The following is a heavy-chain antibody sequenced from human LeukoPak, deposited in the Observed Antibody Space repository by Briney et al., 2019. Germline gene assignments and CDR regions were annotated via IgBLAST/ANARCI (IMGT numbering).Heavy chain of an antibody. J-gene: IGHJ4*02. D-gene: IGHD3-22*01. CDR1: GGSISSYY. CDR2: IYYSGST. CDR3: ARVNYYDSSGYYYFDY. Sequence: SETLSLTCTVSGGSISSYYWSWIRQPPGKGLEWIGYIYYSGSTNYNPSLKGRVTISVDTSKNQFSLKLSSVTAADTAVYYCARVNYYDSSGYYYFDYWGQGTLVTVSS. V-gene: IGHV4-59*01.